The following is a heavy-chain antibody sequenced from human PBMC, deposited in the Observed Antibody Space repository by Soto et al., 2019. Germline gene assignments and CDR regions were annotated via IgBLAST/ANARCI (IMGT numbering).Heavy chain of an antibody. Sequence: QVQLVESGGGVVQPGRSLRLSCAASGFTFSSYAMHWVRQAPGKGLEWVAVISYDGSNKYYADSVKGRFTISRDNSKNTLYLQMNSLRAEDTAVYYCARSAAAGTDAFDIWGQGTMVTVSS. J-gene: IGHJ3*02. D-gene: IGHD6-13*01. CDR3: ARSAAAGTDAFDI. CDR2: ISYDGSNK. CDR1: GFTFSSYA. V-gene: IGHV3-30-3*01.